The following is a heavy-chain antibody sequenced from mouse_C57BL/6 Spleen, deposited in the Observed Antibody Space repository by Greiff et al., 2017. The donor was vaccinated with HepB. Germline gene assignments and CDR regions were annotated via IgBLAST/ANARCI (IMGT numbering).Heavy chain of an antibody. CDR2: INPNNGGT. V-gene: IGHV1-18*01. Sequence: EVQLQQSGPELVKPGASVKIPCKASGYTFTDYNMDWVKQSHGKSLEWIGDINPNNGGTIYNQKFKGKATLTVDKSSSTAYMELRSLTSEDTAVYYCARSSSSGYVGWFAYWGQGTLVTVSA. D-gene: IGHD3-2*02. J-gene: IGHJ3*01. CDR3: ARSSSSGYVGWFAY. CDR1: GYTFTDYN.